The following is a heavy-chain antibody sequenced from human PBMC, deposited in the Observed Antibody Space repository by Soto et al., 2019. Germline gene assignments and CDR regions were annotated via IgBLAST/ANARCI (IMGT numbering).Heavy chain of an antibody. J-gene: IGHJ4*02. V-gene: IGHV3-33*01. D-gene: IGHD6-19*01. CDR3: ARQWLVPGSLDY. Sequence: QVQLVESGGGVVQPGRSLRLSCAASGFTFSSYGMHWVRQAPGKGLEWVAVIWYDGSNKYYADSVKGRFTISRDNSKNTLYLQMNSLRAEDTAVYYCARQWLVPGSLDYWGQGTLVTVSS. CDR1: GFTFSSYG. CDR2: IWYDGSNK.